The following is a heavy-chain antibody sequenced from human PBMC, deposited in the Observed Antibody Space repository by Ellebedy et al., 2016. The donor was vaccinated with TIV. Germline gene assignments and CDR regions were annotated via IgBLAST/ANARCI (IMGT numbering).Heavy chain of an antibody. CDR2: INGGASST. CDR1: GFTFSSYA. V-gene: IGHV3-74*01. D-gene: IGHD2-2*01. CDR3: ARDLGSLVPAHFDY. J-gene: IGHJ4*02. Sequence: GGSLRLSXAASGFTFSSYAMSWVRQAPGKGLVWVSRINGGASSTSDADSVKGRFTISRDNAKNSLYLQMNSLRDEDTAVYYCARDLGSLVPAHFDYWGQGTLVTVSS.